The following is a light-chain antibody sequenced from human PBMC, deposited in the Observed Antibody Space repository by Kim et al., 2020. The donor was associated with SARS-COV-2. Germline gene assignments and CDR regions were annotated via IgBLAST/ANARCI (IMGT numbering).Light chain of an antibody. V-gene: IGLV1-44*01. CDR2: GDD. J-gene: IGLJ3*02. Sequence: QSVLTQPPSVSGTPGQRVIISCSGSSPSIGANPISWYQQLPGKAPKLLIYGDDQRPSGVPDRFSGSKSGTSASLAISGLQSGDDADYFCATWDDSLYGRVFGGGTQLTVL. CDR3: ATWDDSLYGRV. CDR1: SPSIGANP.